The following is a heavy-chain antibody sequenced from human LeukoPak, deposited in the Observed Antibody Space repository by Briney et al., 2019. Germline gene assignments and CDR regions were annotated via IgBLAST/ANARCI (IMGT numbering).Heavy chain of an antibody. J-gene: IGHJ5*02. D-gene: IGHD2/OR15-2a*01. CDR3: ARLTKFLTTYYPTP. Sequence: SETLSLTCTVSGGSITGYYWSWIRQPPGKGLEWVGYIFSSGSTNYNPSLKSRITISLDTSKSQFSLKLISVTASDTAVYYCARLTKFLTTYYPTPWGQGTLVTVSS. CDR1: GGSITGYY. CDR2: IFSSGST. V-gene: IGHV4-59*08.